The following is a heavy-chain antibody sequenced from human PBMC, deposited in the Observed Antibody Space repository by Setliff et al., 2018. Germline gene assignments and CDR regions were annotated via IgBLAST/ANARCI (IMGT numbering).Heavy chain of an antibody. Sequence: PGGSLRLSCAASGFIFSDYYMSWIRQAPGKGLEWISFISSSGDSTYYADSVKGRFTVSRDNAEKSLYLQMDSLRAEDTAVYYCAREYFQHMDVWGKGTTVTVS. J-gene: IGHJ6*03. V-gene: IGHV3-11*01. CDR2: ISSSGDST. CDR1: GFIFSDYY. CDR3: AREYFQHMDV. D-gene: IGHD3-9*01.